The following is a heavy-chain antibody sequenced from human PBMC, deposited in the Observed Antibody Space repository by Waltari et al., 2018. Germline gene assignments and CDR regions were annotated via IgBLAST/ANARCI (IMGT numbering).Heavy chain of an antibody. CDR3: ARVNYDYVGGTYLYSGFDS. V-gene: IGHV7-4-1*02. CDR1: GYTFSSYS. D-gene: IGHD3-16*02. J-gene: IGHJ4*02. CDR2: INTNTGTP. Sequence: VQLVQSGSELKKPGASVKVSCKASGYTFSSYSMNWIRQAPGQRPEWMGWINTNTGTPMYAQGFTGRFVFSLDTSVSTAYLQINSLKAEDTALYYCARVNYDYVGGTYLYSGFDSWGQGTLVTVSS.